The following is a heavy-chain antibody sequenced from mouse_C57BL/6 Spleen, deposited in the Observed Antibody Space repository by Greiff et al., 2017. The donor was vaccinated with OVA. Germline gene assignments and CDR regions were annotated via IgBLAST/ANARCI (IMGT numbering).Heavy chain of an antibody. D-gene: IGHD2-1*01. CDR1: GYAFSSYW. Sequence: VQLVESGAELVKPGASVKISCKASGYAFSSYWMNWVKQRPGKGLEWIGQIYPGAGDTNYNGKFKGKATLTADKSSSTAYMQLSSLTSEDSAVYFCAREDGNFLFAYWGQGTLVTVSA. CDR2: IYPGAGDT. V-gene: IGHV1-80*01. CDR3: AREDGNFLFAY. J-gene: IGHJ3*01.